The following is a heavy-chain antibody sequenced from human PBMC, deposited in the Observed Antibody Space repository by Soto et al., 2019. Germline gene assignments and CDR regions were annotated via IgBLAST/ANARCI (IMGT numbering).Heavy chain of an antibody. D-gene: IGHD3-9*01. J-gene: IGHJ5*02. CDR3: VKVSTFYDILTGYYSTNFFDP. CDR1: GFTFSEYS. Sequence: GGSLRLSXSASGFTFSEYSMHWVRQAPGKGLQYVSTISSDGDTTYYADSVKGRFTISRDNSKNTLYLQMNSLRPEDTAVYYCVKVSTFYDILTGYYSTNFFDPWGQGTLVTVSS. V-gene: IGHV3-64D*06. CDR2: ISSDGDTT.